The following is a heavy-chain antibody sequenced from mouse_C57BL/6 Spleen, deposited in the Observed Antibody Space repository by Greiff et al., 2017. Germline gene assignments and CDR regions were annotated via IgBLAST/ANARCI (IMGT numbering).Heavy chain of an antibody. J-gene: IGHJ3*01. CDR2: IDPENGDT. CDR1: GFNIKDDY. CDR3: ARSGYGSSYGFAY. V-gene: IGHV14-4*01. D-gene: IGHD1-1*01. Sequence: VQLQQSGAELVRPGASVKLSCTASGFNIKDDYMHWVKQRPEQGLEWIGWIDPENGDTEYASKFQGKATLTADTSSNTAYLQLSSLTSEDSAVYYCARSGYGSSYGFAYWGQGTLVTVSA.